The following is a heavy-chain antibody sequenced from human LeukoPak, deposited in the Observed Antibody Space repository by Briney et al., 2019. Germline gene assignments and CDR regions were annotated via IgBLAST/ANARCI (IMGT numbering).Heavy chain of an antibody. V-gene: IGHV4-39*07. CDR2: IYYSGST. Sequence: SETLSLTCTVSGGSISSSSYYWGWIRQPPGKGLEWIGSIYYSGSTVYNPSLKSRGTISIDRSKNQFSLKLSSVTAADTAVYYCAGDYASGSYRFDFWGQGTLVTVSS. J-gene: IGHJ4*02. CDR1: GGSISSSSYY. CDR3: AGDYASGSYRFDF. D-gene: IGHD3-10*01.